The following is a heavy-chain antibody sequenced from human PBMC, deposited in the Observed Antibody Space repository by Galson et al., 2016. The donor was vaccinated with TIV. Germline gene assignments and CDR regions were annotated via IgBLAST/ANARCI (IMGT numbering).Heavy chain of an antibody. CDR1: GDTFTSYP. Sequence: SVKVSCKASGDTFTSYPFNWVRQAPGQGLEWMGGIIPLFGTANYAQKFQGRVTVTADESTSTVYLDLSSLGSEDTAVYYCAKDRNTALDTYHYYYGMDVWGQGTTVTVSS. CDR2: IIPLFGTA. D-gene: IGHD5-18*01. J-gene: IGHJ6*02. V-gene: IGHV1-69*13. CDR3: AKDRNTALDTYHYYYGMDV.